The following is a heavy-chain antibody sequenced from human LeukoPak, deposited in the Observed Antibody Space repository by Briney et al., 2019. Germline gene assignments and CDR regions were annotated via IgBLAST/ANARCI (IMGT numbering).Heavy chain of an antibody. J-gene: IGHJ4*02. D-gene: IGHD5-18*01. CDR1: GYTFTTYG. Sequence: ASVTVSCKASGYTFTTYGISWLRQAPGQGLEWMGWISTYNGDTNYAQKFQGRVTLTTDTSTSTVYMELRSLISDDTAVYYCARRGSVDTPMSNWEWWYWGQGTLVTVSS. V-gene: IGHV1-18*01. CDR3: ARRGSVDTPMSNWEWWY. CDR2: ISTYNGDT.